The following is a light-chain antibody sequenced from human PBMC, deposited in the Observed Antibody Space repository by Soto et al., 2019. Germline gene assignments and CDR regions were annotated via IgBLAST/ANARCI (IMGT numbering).Light chain of an antibody. CDR2: GTS. J-gene: IGKJ3*01. Sequence: DIQMTQSPPSLSAFVGDRVTVTCRASQGISSFLSWYQQRPGKAPKLLIYGTSSLQSGVPSRFSGRRAGTDFPLTISSLQPEDFATYYCQQSYSIPLTFGPGTKVDI. CDR1: QGISSF. CDR3: QQSYSIPLT. V-gene: IGKV1-39*01.